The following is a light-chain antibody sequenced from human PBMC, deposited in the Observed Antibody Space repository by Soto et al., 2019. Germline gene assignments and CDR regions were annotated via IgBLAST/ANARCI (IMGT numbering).Light chain of an antibody. J-gene: IGKJ5*01. Sequence: DIQMNQSPTSLSASLGDRVTITCRASQSISSYLNWYQQKPGKAPKLLIYAASSLQSGVPSRFSGSGSGTDFTLTISCLQPEDFATYYCQQSYSTPISFCQGTRLEIK. V-gene: IGKV1-39*01. CDR3: QQSYSTPIS. CDR1: QSISSY. CDR2: AAS.